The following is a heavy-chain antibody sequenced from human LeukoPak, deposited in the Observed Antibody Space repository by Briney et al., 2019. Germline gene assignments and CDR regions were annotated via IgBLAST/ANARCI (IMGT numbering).Heavy chain of an antibody. Sequence: SQTLSLTCPVSGGSLSSGSYYWRWLRQPAGTGLEWIGRIYTSGSTNYNPSLKSRVTISVDTYKNQFSLKLSSVTDADTAVYYCARLFGRYFDCYLSRADAFDIWGQGTMVTVSS. V-gene: IGHV4-61*02. D-gene: IGHD3-9*01. CDR3: ARLFGRYFDCYLSRADAFDI. CDR2: IYTSGST. J-gene: IGHJ3*02. CDR1: GGSLSSGSYY.